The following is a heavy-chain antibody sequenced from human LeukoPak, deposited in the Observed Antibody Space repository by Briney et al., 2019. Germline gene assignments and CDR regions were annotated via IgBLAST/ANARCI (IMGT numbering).Heavy chain of an antibody. J-gene: IGHJ6*02. CDR3: ARGEVVPAAISYYYYGVAV. V-gene: IGHV1-2*06. Sequence: ASVKVSCKTSGYTFTDLYIHWVRQAPGQGLEWMGRVNPNSGGTDYAQKFQGRVTMTRDTSIGTAYMELNRLRSDDTAVYFCARGEVVPAAISYYYYGVAVGGQGTTVTVSS. CDR1: GYTFTDLY. CDR2: VNPNSGGT. D-gene: IGHD2-2*02.